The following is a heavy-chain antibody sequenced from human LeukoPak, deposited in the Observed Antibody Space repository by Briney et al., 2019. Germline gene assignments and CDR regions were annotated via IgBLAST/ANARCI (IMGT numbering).Heavy chain of an antibody. V-gene: IGHV1-69*01. CDR3: AREPAAEASSADRY. Sequence: SVKVSCKASGGTFSSYAISWVRQAPGQGLEWMGGIIPIFGTASYAQKFQGRVTITADDSTSTTYMELSSLRSEDTAVYYCAREPAAEASSADRYWGQGTLVTVSS. CDR1: GGTFSSYA. J-gene: IGHJ4*02. CDR2: IIPIFGTA. D-gene: IGHD2-2*01.